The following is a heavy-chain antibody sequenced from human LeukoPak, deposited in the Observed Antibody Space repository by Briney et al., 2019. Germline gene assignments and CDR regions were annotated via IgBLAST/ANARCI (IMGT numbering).Heavy chain of an antibody. Sequence: GRSLRLSCAASGFTFSSYGMHWVRQAPGKGLEWVAVISYHGSNKYYADSVKGRFTISRDNSKKTVFLQMNSLRAEDTAVYYCARGMYYYDSSDIGGGYYFDYWGQGTLVTVSS. CDR1: GFTFSSYG. V-gene: IGHV3-30*03. CDR3: ARGMYYYDSSDIGGGYYFDY. CDR2: ISYHGSNK. D-gene: IGHD3-22*01. J-gene: IGHJ4*02.